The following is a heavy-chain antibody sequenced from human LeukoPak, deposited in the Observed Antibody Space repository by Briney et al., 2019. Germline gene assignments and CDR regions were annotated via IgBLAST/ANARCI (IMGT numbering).Heavy chain of an antibody. D-gene: IGHD3-16*02. CDR3: ARAITFGGVIAPIDY. J-gene: IGHJ4*02. CDR2: ISSSSSYT. Sequence: PGGSLRLSCAASGFTFSSYSMNWVRQAPGKGLEWVSSISSSSSYTYYADSVKGRFTISRDNAKNSLYLQMNSLRAEDTAVYYCARAITFGGVIAPIDYWGQGTLVTASS. V-gene: IGHV3-21*01. CDR1: GFTFSSYS.